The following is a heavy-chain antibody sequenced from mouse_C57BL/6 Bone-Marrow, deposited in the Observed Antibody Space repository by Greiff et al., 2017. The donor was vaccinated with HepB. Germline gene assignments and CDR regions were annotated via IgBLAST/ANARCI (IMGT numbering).Heavy chain of an antibody. D-gene: IGHD1-1*01. Sequence: EVQLQQSGPVLVKPGASVKMSCKASGFTFTDYYMNWVQQTHGKSLEWIGVINPYNGGTSYNQKFKGKATLTVDKSSSTAYMELNSLTSEDSAVYYCARGISRVVASDWYFDVWGTGTTVTVSS. CDR3: ARGISRVVASDWYFDV. CDR1: GFTFTDYY. J-gene: IGHJ1*03. V-gene: IGHV1-19*01. CDR2: INPYNGGT.